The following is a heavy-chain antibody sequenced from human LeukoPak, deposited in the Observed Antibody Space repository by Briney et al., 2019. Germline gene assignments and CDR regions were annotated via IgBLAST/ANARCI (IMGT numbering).Heavy chain of an antibody. D-gene: IGHD6-19*01. V-gene: IGHV4-59*01. CDR3: ARDPLGSGWQDY. Sequence: PSETLSLTCTVSGGSISSYYWSWIRQPPGKGLEWIGYIYYSGSTNYNPSLKSRVTISVDTSENQFSLKLSSVTAADTAVYYCARDPLGSGWQDYWGQGTLVTVSS. CDR1: GGSISSYY. CDR2: IYYSGST. J-gene: IGHJ4*02.